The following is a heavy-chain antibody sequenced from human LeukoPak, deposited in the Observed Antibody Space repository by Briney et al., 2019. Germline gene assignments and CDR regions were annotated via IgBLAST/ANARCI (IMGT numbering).Heavy chain of an antibody. CDR1: GFSISSGYY. CDR2: IYHSGNT. V-gene: IGHV4-38-2*01. CDR3: ARQVSWAVFGGNWFDP. J-gene: IGHJ5*02. D-gene: IGHD3-3*01. Sequence: SETLSLTCAVSGFSISSGYYWGWIRQPPGKGLEWIASIYHSGNTYYNPSLKSRVAISVDTSKNQFSLKLNSVTAADPAVYYCARQVSWAVFGGNWFDPWVQGTLVTDSS.